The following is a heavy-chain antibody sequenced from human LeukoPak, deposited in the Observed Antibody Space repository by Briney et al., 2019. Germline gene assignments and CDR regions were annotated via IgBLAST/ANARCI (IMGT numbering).Heavy chain of an antibody. CDR3: ARSREPAATIDY. D-gene: IGHD2-2*01. CDR1: GESFSGFY. Sequence: SETLSLTCAVYGESFSGFYWSWIRQPPDKGLNGFGEINHSGTANYNPSLKSRVTISVDTSKNQFSLKVSSVTAADTAVYYCARSREPAATIDYWGQGTLVTVSS. V-gene: IGHV4-34*01. CDR2: INHSGTA. J-gene: IGHJ4*02.